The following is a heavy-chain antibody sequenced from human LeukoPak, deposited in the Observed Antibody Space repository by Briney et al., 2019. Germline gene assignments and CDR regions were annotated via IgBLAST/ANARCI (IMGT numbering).Heavy chain of an antibody. CDR2: IYYSGST. CDR3: ARDRSPEGYYDSSHWDYYHGMDV. V-gene: IGHV4-61*01. J-gene: IGHJ6*02. Sequence: SETLSLTCTVSGVSVSSGSYYWSWIRQPPGKGLEWIGYIYYSGSTNHNPSLKSRVTISVDTSKNQFSLNLSSVTAADTAMYYCARDRSPEGYYDSSHWDYYHGMDVWGQGTTVTVSS. D-gene: IGHD3-22*01. CDR1: GVSVSSGSYY.